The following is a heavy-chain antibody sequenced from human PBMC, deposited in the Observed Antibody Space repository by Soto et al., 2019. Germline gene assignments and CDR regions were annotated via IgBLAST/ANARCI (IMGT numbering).Heavy chain of an antibody. J-gene: IGHJ4*02. V-gene: IGHV3-7*03. CDR3: VKDGGYCSSTTCYSPRNHYFDS. CDR2: IKFDGSVK. D-gene: IGHD2-2*01. Sequence: GGSLRLSCAASGFTFSDYWMSWVRQAPGKGPEWVANIKFDGSVKQYVDSVRGRFTISRDNSRNSLFLQMNSLRAGGAAVYYCVKDGGYCSSTTCYSPRNHYFDSWGQGTLVTVSS. CDR1: GFTFSDYW.